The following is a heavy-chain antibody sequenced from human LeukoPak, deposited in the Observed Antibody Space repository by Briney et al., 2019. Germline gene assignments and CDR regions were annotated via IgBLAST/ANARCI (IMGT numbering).Heavy chain of an antibody. CDR1: AYTFIDYY. D-gene: IGHD1-26*01. V-gene: IGHV1-2*02. Sequence: GASVKASCKASAYTFIDYYIHWVRQAPGQGLEWMGWINPNSGATKYAQKFQGRVTMTRDTSINTVYMELSRLTSDDTAVYYCAKDSGSYTDNNWFDPWGQGTLVIVSS. CDR2: INPNSGAT. CDR3: AKDSGSYTDNNWFDP. J-gene: IGHJ5*02.